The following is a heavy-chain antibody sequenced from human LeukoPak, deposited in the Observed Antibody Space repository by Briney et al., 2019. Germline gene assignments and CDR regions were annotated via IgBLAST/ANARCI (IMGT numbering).Heavy chain of an antibody. Sequence: ASVKVSCKASGYTFASYAISWVRQAPGQGLEWMGWISVYNGNKNYAKKLQCRVTMTTDTSTSTAYMELRSLRSDDTAVYYCARDPYVTDAFDIWGQGTMVTVSS. CDR2: ISVYNGNK. D-gene: IGHD3-10*02. V-gene: IGHV1-18*01. CDR1: GYTFASYA. J-gene: IGHJ3*02. CDR3: ARDPYVTDAFDI.